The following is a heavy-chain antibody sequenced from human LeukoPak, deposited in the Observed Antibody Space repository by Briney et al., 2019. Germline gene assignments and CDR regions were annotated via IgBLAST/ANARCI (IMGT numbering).Heavy chain of an antibody. CDR2: INTRSTKI. Sequence: GGSLRLSCTASGFTLSSYSMNWVRQAPGEGLEWVSAINTRSTKIYYADSVKGRFTISRDNAKNSLYLQMNSLRAEDTAVYYCARGTGFTSGGGPAASDWFDPWGQGTLVTVSS. J-gene: IGHJ5*02. CDR3: ARGTGFTSGGGPAASDWFDP. D-gene: IGHD2-2*01. CDR1: GFTLSSYS. V-gene: IGHV3-21*01.